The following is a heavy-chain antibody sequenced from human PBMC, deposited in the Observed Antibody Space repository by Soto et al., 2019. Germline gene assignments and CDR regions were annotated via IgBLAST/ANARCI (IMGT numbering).Heavy chain of an antibody. Sequence: PSETLSLTCTVSGGSISSSSYYWGWIRQPPGKGLEWFGSIYYSGSTYYNPSLTSRVTISVDTSKNQFSLKLSSVTAADTAVYYCEGELVQVPENGMDVWGQGTTVTVS. D-gene: IGHD6-13*01. CDR2: IYYSGST. V-gene: IGHV4-39*01. CDR3: EGELVQVPENGMDV. J-gene: IGHJ6*02. CDR1: GGSISSSSYY.